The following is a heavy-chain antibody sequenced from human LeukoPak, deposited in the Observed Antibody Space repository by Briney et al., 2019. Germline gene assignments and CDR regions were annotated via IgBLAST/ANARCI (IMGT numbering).Heavy chain of an antibody. CDR1: GFTFSSYA. Sequence: GGSLRLSCAASGFTFSSYAMSWVRQAPGKGLEWVSAISGSGGSTYYADSVKGRFTISRDNSKNTLYLQMNSLRAEDTAVYYCARDPHSGSSWRADWGQGTLVTVSS. CDR2: ISGSGGST. V-gene: IGHV3-23*01. J-gene: IGHJ4*02. CDR3: ARDPHSGSSWRAD. D-gene: IGHD6-13*01.